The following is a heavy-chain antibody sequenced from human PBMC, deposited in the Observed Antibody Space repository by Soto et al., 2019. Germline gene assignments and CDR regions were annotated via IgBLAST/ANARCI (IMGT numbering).Heavy chain of an antibody. CDR3: AGVVWFRGMDV. J-gene: IGHJ6*02. D-gene: IGHD3-16*01. Sequence: SQTLSLTCDISGDSVSSSSAAWNCISQSPSRGLEWLGRTYYRSKWIHEYTVSMESRITINPDTSKNQFSLHIYSVTPEDTAVYYCAGVVWFRGMDVWGQGTPVTVSS. CDR1: GDSVSSSSAA. CDR2: TYYRSKWIH. V-gene: IGHV6-1*01.